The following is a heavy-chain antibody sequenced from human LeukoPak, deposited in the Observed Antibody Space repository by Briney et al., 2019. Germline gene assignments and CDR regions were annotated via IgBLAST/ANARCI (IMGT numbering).Heavy chain of an antibody. CDR2: SYSGGDT. D-gene: IGHD5-24*01. CDR3: ASRQMDYFDY. V-gene: IGHV3-53*01. Sequence: PGGSLRLSCAASGFTVSRNYMSWVRQAPGKGLEWVSVSYSGGDTYYPDSVKGRFTVSRDNPKNTVYLQMNSLRAEDTAVYFCASRQMDYFDYWGQGTLVTVSS. CDR1: GFTVSRNY. J-gene: IGHJ4*02.